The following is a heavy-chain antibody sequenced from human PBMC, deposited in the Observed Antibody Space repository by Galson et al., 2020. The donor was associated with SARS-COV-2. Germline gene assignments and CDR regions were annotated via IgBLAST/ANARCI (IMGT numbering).Heavy chain of an antibody. CDR3: ARGERGYSYGSTDY. V-gene: IGHV3-48*03. D-gene: IGHD5-18*01. Sequence: GSLRLSCAASGFTFSSYEMNWVRQAPGKGLEWVSYISSSGSTIYYADSVKGRFTISRDNAKNSLYLQMNSLRAEDTAVYYCARGERGYSYGSTDYWGQGTLVTVSS. J-gene: IGHJ4*02. CDR1: GFTFSSYE. CDR2: ISSSGSTI.